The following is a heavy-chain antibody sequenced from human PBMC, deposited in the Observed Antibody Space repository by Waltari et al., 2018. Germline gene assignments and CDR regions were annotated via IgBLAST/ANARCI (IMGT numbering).Heavy chain of an antibody. Sequence: QVQLVQSGAEVKKPGASVKVSCKASGYTFTSYGISWVRQAPGQGLEWMGWISAYNGNTNYDQKPQGRVTMTTNTSTSTAYMELRSLRSDDTAVYYCARRLAGLDSGYAFWFDYWGQGTLVTVSS. V-gene: IGHV1-18*01. CDR2: ISAYNGNT. CDR3: ARRLAGLDSGYAFWFDY. J-gene: IGHJ4*02. CDR1: GYTFTSYG. D-gene: IGHD5-12*01.